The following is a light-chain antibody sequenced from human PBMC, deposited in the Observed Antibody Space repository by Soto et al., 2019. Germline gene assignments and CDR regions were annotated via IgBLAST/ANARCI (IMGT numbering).Light chain of an antibody. CDR3: LQDYTYPWT. CDR1: QDIGND. J-gene: IGKJ1*01. Sequence: IQMTQSPSSLSASVRDRVTITCRASQDIGNDLGWYQQKPGKAPNLPIYAASSLRSGVPSRFSGSGSGTHFTLTINSLQAEDSATYFCLQDYTYPWTFGQGTKVEIK. V-gene: IGKV1-6*02. CDR2: AAS.